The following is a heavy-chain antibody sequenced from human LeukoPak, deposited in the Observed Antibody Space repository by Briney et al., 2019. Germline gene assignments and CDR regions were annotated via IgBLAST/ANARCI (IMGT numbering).Heavy chain of an antibody. CDR1: GGSFSGYY. CDR3: ARVVGGRIY. CDR2: INHSGST. J-gene: IGHJ4*02. D-gene: IGHD4-23*01. V-gene: IGHV4-34*01. Sequence: PSETLSLTCAVYGGSFSGYYWSWIRQPPGKGLEWIGEINHSGSTNYNPSLKSRVTISVDTSKNQFSLKLSSVTAADTAVYYCARVVGGRIYWGQGTLVTVSS.